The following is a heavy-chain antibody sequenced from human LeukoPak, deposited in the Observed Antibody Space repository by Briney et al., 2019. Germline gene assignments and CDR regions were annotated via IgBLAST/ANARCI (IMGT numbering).Heavy chain of an antibody. CDR3: AKASYKLYYGSGSYDY. CDR1: GFTFSSYA. D-gene: IGHD3-10*01. Sequence: GGSLRLSCAASGFTFSSYAMSWVRQAPGKGLEWVSAISGSGGSTYYADSVKGRFTISRDNSKNTLYLQMNSLRAEDTAVYYCAKASYKLYYGSGSYDYWGQGTLVTVSS. V-gene: IGHV3-23*01. J-gene: IGHJ4*02. CDR2: ISGSGGST.